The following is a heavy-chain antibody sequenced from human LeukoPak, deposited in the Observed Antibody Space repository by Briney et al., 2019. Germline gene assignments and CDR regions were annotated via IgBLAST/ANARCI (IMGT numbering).Heavy chain of an antibody. J-gene: IGHJ5*02. Sequence: SETLSLTCTVSGGSVSSGSYYWSWIRQPPGKGLEWIGYIYYSGSANYNPSLKSRVTISVDTSKNQFSLKLSSVTAADTAVYYCARDKWELRGGGFDPWGRGTLVTVSS. D-gene: IGHD1-26*01. CDR1: GGSVSSGSYY. CDR2: IYYSGSA. CDR3: ARDKWELRGGGFDP. V-gene: IGHV4-61*01.